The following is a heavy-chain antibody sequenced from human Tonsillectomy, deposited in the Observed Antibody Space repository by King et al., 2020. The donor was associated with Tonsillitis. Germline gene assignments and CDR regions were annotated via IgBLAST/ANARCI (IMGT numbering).Heavy chain of an antibody. CDR2: IYYSGST. V-gene: IGHV4-59*01. Sequence: QLQESGPGLVKPSETLSLTCTVSGGSISSYYWSWIRQPPGKGLEWIGYIYYSGSTNYNPSLKSRVTISVDTSKSQFSLKLSSVTAADTAVYYCARERRATHNAFDIWGQGTMVTVSS. CDR1: GGSISSYY. J-gene: IGHJ3*02. CDR3: ARERRATHNAFDI.